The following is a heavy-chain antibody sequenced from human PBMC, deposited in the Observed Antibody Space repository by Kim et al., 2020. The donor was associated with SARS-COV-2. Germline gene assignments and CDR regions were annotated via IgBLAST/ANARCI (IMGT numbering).Heavy chain of an antibody. Sequence: GESLKISCQVSGYIFTDYWIGWVRQMPGKGLEWMGVIYPDDSDTRYSPSFQGQVTMSVDNSVATAYLQWRSLKASDTAMYYCARPTQGWYFDLRGRGTLVTVSS. CDR3: ARPTQGWYFDL. CDR2: IYPDDSDT. J-gene: IGHJ2*01. CDR1: GYIFTDYW. V-gene: IGHV5-51*01.